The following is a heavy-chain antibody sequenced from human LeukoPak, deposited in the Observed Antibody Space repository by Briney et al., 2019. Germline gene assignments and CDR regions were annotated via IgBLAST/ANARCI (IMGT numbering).Heavy chain of an antibody. V-gene: IGHV3-7*01. Sequence: PGGSLRLSCAASGFTFSTYWMTWVRQAPGKGLEWVANIKEDGSREYYVDSVKGRFTISRNNSKNTLYLQMNSLRADNTAFYYCANGGVVAAAGTDYWGQGTLVTVSS. J-gene: IGHJ4*02. CDR1: GFTFSTYW. CDR2: IKEDGSRE. CDR3: ANGGVVAAAGTDY. D-gene: IGHD6-13*01.